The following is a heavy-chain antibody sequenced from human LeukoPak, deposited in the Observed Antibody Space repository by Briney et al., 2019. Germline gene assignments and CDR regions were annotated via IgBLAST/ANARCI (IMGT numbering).Heavy chain of an antibody. CDR3: ARHGYYDFWSGPNWFDP. Sequence: GASLKISCKASGYSFSSFWIAWVRRMPGKGLEWMGFIYPGDSVTRYSPSFQGQVTISADKSITTAYLQWSSLKASDTAIYYCARHGYYDFWSGPNWFDPWGKGTLVTVSS. D-gene: IGHD3-3*01. J-gene: IGHJ5*02. V-gene: IGHV5-51*01. CDR1: GYSFSSFW. CDR2: IYPGDSVT.